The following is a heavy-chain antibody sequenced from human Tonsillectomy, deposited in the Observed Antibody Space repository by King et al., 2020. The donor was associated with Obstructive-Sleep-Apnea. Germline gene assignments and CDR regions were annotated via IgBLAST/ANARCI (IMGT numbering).Heavy chain of an antibody. CDR2: IYTGDSDT. Sequence: QLVQSGAELKKPGESLKISCKASGYSFTSYCIGWVRQMPGKGLEWMGIIYTGDSDTRYCSSFQGQCTISAAKSNTTAYLQWSSLKASDTAMYYCATHTPQEYYDSSSYYWGGFGDYWGQGTLVTVSS. J-gene: IGHJ4*02. CDR3: ATHTPQEYYDSSSYYWGGFGDY. V-gene: IGHV5-51*01. CDR1: GYSFTSYC. D-gene: IGHD3-22*01.